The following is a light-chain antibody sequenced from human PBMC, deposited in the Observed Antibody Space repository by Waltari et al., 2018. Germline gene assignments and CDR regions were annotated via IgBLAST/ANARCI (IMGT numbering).Light chain of an antibody. CDR3: QQYNRWPPIT. Sequence: EIVMTQSPATLSVSPGETATLSCRASQSVSSNVAWYQKKPGQAPRLLTYDASTRAPSIPARFRGSGSGTEFTLTISSLQSEDFAVYYCQQYNRWPPITFGHGTRLEI. CDR2: DAS. J-gene: IGKJ5*01. CDR1: QSVSSN. V-gene: IGKV3-15*01.